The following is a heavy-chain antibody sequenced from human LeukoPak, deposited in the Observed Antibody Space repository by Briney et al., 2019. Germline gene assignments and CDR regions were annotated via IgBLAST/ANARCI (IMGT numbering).Heavy chain of an antibody. D-gene: IGHD3-3*01. J-gene: IGHJ3*02. CDR2: IYPGDSDT. CDR3: ARHDAITIFGVVRDHDAFDI. V-gene: IGHV5-51*01. CDR1: GYSFTSYW. Sequence: GESLKISCKGSGYSFTSYWIGWVRQMPGKGLEWMGIIYPGDSDTRYSPSFQGQVTISADKSISTAYPQWSSLKASDTAMYYCARHDAITIFGVVRDHDAFDIWGQGTMVSVSS.